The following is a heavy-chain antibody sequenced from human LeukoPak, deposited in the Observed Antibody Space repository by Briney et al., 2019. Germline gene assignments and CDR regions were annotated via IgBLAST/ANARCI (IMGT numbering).Heavy chain of an antibody. Sequence: SETLSLTCTVSGGSISSYYWSWIRQPAGKGLEWIGRIYTSGSTNYNPSLKSRVTMSVDTSKNQFSLKLSSVTAAGTAVYYCARVQTWLEDYYYYGMDVWGQGTTVTVSS. CDR1: GGSISSYY. CDR3: ARVQTWLEDYYYYGMDV. V-gene: IGHV4-4*07. D-gene: IGHD5-12*01. J-gene: IGHJ6*02. CDR2: IYTSGST.